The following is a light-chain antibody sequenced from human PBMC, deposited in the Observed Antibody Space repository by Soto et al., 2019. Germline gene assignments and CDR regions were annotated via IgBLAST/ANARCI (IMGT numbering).Light chain of an antibody. V-gene: IGKV1D-12*01. J-gene: IGKJ4*01. CDR2: TTS. Sequence: DIQVTQSPSSVSASVGDRVTITCRASQDINNWLAWYQQKPGKAPKLLIYTTSNLQSGVPSRFSGSGSGTDFTLTINSLQPEDFATYYCQQANSFPHTFGGGTKVEIK. CDR3: QQANSFPHT. CDR1: QDINNW.